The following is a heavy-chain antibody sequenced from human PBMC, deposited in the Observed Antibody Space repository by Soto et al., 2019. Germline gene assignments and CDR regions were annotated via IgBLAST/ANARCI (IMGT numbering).Heavy chain of an antibody. J-gene: IGHJ4*02. CDR2: IYPGDSDT. Sequence: PGESLKISCKVSGHSFTTYWIAWVRQKPGEGLEWMGIIYPGDSDTKYSPSFQGQVTISADKSISTAYLQWSSLKASDTAFYYCARRAYGDYPFDYWGQGTLVTVSS. CDR1: GHSFTTYW. D-gene: IGHD4-17*01. CDR3: ARRAYGDYPFDY. V-gene: IGHV5-51*01.